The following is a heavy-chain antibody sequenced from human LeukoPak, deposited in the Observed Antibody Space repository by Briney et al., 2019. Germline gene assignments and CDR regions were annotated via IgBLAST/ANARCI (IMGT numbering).Heavy chain of an antibody. CDR2: IWYDGSNK. J-gene: IGHJ4*02. V-gene: IGHV3-33*06. CDR3: AKDRLGSWSGYYFGLFDY. D-gene: IGHD3-3*01. Sequence: PGGSLRLSCAASGFTFSSYGMHWVRQAPGKGLEWVAVIWYDGSNKYYADSVKGRFTISRDNSKNTLSLQMNSLRAEDTAVYYCAKDRLGSWSGYYFGLFDYWGQGTLVTVSS. CDR1: GFTFSSYG.